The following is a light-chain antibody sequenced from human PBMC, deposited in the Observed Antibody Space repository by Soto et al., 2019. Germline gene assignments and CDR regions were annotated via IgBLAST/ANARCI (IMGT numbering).Light chain of an antibody. V-gene: IGKV3-20*01. CDR1: QRVTSSY. CDR2: GAS. J-gene: IGKJ4*01. CDR3: QQQGSSLALT. Sequence: DIVLTQSPGTLSLSPGETATLSCRASQRVTSSYLAWYQQKPGQAPRLLIYGASSRATGIPDRFSGSGSGTDFTLTISRLEPEDFAVYYCQQQGSSLALTFGGGTKVEIK.